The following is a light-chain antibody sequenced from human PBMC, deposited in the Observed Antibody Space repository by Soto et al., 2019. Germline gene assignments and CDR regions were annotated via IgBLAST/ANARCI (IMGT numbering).Light chain of an antibody. J-gene: IGKJ2*01. V-gene: IGKV3-20*01. Sequence: EIVLTQSPGTLSLSPGERATLSCRASQSVSSSYLAWYQQKPGQAPRLLIYGASSRATGIPDRFSGSGSGTDVTLTISRLEREDFAVYYCQQYGSSPNTFGQGTKLEIK. CDR1: QSVSSSY. CDR3: QQYGSSPNT. CDR2: GAS.